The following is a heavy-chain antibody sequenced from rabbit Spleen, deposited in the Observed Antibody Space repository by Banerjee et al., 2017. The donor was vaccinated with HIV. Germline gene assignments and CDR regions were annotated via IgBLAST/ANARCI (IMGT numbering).Heavy chain of an antibody. J-gene: IGHJ4*01. CDR3: AISSPGSSYGFNL. D-gene: IGHD8-1*01. CDR2: IYTGSGST. Sequence: QEQLVESGGGLVQPEGSLTLTCTASGFSFSSSYYMCWVRQAPGKELEWIACIYTGSGSTYYASWAKGRFTISKTSSTTVTLQMTRLTAADTATYFCAISSPGSSYGFNLWGPGTLVTVS. V-gene: IGHV1S45*01. CDR1: GFSFSSSYY.